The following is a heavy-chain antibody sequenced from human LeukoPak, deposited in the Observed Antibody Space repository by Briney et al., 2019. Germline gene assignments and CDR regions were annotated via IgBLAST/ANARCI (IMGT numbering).Heavy chain of an antibody. V-gene: IGHV3-30*02. CDR2: IRYDGSNK. D-gene: IGHD3-10*01. CDR3: AKDYGSGSYYWGYYYYYYYMDV. J-gene: IGHJ6*03. Sequence: GGSLRLSCAASGFTFSSYGMHWVRQAPGKGLEWVAFIRYDGSNKYYADSVKGRFTISRDNSKNTLYLQMNSLRAEDTAVYYCAKDYGSGSYYWGYYYYYYYMDVWGKGTTITISS. CDR1: GFTFSSYG.